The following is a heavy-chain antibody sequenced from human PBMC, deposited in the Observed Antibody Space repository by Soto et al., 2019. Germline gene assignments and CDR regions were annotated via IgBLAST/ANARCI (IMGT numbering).Heavy chain of an antibody. D-gene: IGHD2-15*01. V-gene: IGHV4-39*01. CDR3: ARLYGYCVRGSCHCHYAMDV. CDR1: SAPVSSTTYT. Sequence: PSETLSLTCTVSSAPVSSTTYTWGWIRQPPGKGLEWVASVYYGGRSYYNPTLNSRVTISVDTSKNQFSLKMTSVTAADTAVYYCARLYGYCVRGSCHCHYAMDVWGQGTTVT. J-gene: IGHJ6*02. CDR2: VYYGGRS.